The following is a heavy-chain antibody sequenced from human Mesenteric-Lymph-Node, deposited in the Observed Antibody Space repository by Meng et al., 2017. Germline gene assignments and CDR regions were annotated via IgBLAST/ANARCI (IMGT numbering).Heavy chain of an antibody. CDR1: GVSISSSVYY. CDR3: ARRRGHWYFDL. J-gene: IGHJ2*01. CDR2: IYYTGST. V-gene: IGHV4-39*01. Sequence: SETLSLTCTVSGVSISSSVYYWGWIRQSPGKGLEWIGTIYYTGSTYYNPSLESRVTISLDTSKNQFSLKLSSVTAADTAVYYCARRRGHWYFDLWGRGTLVTVSS.